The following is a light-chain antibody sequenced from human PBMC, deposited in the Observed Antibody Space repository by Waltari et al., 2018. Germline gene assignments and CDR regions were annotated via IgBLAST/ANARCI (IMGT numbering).Light chain of an antibody. CDR3: MQGTHWPRT. J-gene: IGKJ1*01. CDR1: QSLLNSGGNTC. CDR2: QVS. Sequence: DVVMTQSPLSLPVTLGQPASISCRSSQSLLNSGGNTCLNWFHQRPGQSPRRLIYQVSNRDSGVPDRFSGSGSGTDFTLRISRVEAEDVGVYYCMQGTHWPRTFGQGTKVEIK. V-gene: IGKV2-30*01.